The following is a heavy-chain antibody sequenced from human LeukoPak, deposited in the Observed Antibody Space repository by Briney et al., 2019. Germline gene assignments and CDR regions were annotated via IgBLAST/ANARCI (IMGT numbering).Heavy chain of an antibody. Sequence: PSETLSLTCTVSGGSISSSSYYWGWIRQPPGKGLEWIGSIYYSGSTYYNPSLKSRVTISVDTSKNQFSLKLSSVTAADTAVYYCARAIDLQLWLVLDYWGQGTLVTVSS. V-gene: IGHV4-39*07. D-gene: IGHD5-18*01. CDR3: ARAIDLQLWLVLDY. J-gene: IGHJ4*02. CDR2: IYYSGST. CDR1: GGSISSSSYY.